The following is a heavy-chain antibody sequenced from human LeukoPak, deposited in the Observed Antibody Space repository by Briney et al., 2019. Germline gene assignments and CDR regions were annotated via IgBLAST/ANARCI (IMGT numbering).Heavy chain of an antibody. D-gene: IGHD2-15*01. CDR2: ITNNGIYT. CDR3: ARQPQVAHFDY. Sequence: GSLRLSCAASGFIFRSYTMTWVRRAPGKGLEWVSSITNNGIYTYYADSVKGRFTISTDNANNSLYLQMNSLRAEDTAIYFCARQPQVAHFDYWGQGTLVSVSS. CDR1: GFIFRSYT. V-gene: IGHV3-21*01. J-gene: IGHJ4*02.